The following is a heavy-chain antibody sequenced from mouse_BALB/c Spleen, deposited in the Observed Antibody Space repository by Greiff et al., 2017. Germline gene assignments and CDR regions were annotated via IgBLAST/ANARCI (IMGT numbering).Heavy chain of an antibody. CDR2: ISSGSSTI. V-gene: IGHV5-17*02. J-gene: IGHJ4*01. CDR1: GFTFSSFG. CDR3: ARRDYGSSWAMDY. Sequence: EVKLVESGGGLVQPGGSRKLSCAASGFTFSSFGMHWVRQAPEKGLEWVAYISSGSSTIYYADTVKGRFTISRDNTKNTLFLQMTSLRSEDTAMYYCARRDYGSSWAMDYWGQGTSVTVSS. D-gene: IGHD1-1*01.